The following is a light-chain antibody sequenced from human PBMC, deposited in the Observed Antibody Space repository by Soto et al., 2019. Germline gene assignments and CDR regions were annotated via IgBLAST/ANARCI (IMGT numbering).Light chain of an antibody. CDR1: QSISSW. J-gene: IGKJ1*01. CDR2: RAS. V-gene: IGKV1-5*03. Sequence: DIQMTQSPSTLSASVGDRVIITCRASQSISSWLAWYQQKPGKAPDLLIYRASTLKTGIPSRFSGSGSGTEFTLTISNLQPDDFATYYCQQHDRASWTFGPGTKVEIK. CDR3: QQHDRASWT.